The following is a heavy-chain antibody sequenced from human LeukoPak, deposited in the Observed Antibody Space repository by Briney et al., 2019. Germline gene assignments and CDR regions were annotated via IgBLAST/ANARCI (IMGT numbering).Heavy chain of an antibody. V-gene: IGHV3-53*01. D-gene: IGHD2-15*01. CDR3: ARDKPYSIDAFDI. Sequence: GGSLRLSCAASGFTVSSNYMSWVRQAPGKGLEWVSVIYSGGSTYYADSVKGRFTISRDNSKNTLYLQMNSLRAEDTAAYYCARDKPYSIDAFDIWGQGTMVTVSS. CDR1: GFTVSSNY. CDR2: IYSGGST. J-gene: IGHJ3*02.